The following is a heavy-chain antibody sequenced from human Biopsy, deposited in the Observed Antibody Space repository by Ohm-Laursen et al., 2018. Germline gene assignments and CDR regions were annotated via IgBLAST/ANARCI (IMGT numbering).Heavy chain of an antibody. CDR2: VYYTGST. CDR3: ARDRGFYSDRTVPGYFDL. CDR1: GDSISSYY. J-gene: IGHJ2*01. Sequence: SDTLSLICTVSGDSISSYYWSWIRQPPGKGLEWIGYVYYTGSTDYNPSLQSRVTISVDTSKNHFSLRLRSVTPADTAIYYCARDRGFYSDRTVPGYFDLWGRGTLVTVSS. D-gene: IGHD3-22*01. V-gene: IGHV4-59*01.